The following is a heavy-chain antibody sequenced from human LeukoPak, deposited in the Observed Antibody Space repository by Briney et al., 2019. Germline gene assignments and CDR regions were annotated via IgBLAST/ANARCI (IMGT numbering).Heavy chain of an antibody. CDR3: ARHQKALIRGYSGYDTKIVVGGIDY. J-gene: IGHJ4*02. CDR2: IYHSGST. D-gene: IGHD5-12*01. V-gene: IGHV4-38-2*02. Sequence: SETLSLTCTVSGYSISSGYYWGRIRQPPGKGLEWIGSIYHSGSTYYNPSLKSRVTISVDTSKNQFSLKLSSVTAADTAVYYCARHQKALIRGYSGYDTKIVVGGIDYWGQGTLVTVSS. CDR1: GYSISSGYY.